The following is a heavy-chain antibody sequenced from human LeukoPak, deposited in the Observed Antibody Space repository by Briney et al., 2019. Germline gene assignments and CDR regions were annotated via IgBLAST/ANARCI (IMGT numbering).Heavy chain of an antibody. V-gene: IGHV4-34*01. Sequence: SETLSLTCAVYGGSFSGYYWSWIRQPPGKGLEWIGEINHSGSTNYNPSLKSRVTISVDTSKNQFSLKLSSVTAADTAVYYCARMYAADYYYYYGMDVWGQGTTVTVSS. CDR1: GGSFSGYY. J-gene: IGHJ6*02. CDR3: ARMYAADYYYYYGMDV. D-gene: IGHD2-8*01. CDR2: INHSGST.